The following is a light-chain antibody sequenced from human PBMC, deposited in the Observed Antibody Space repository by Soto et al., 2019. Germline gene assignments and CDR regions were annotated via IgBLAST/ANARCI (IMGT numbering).Light chain of an antibody. CDR2: DNN. CDR1: SPNIGNNY. CDR3: ATWDSSLSAHV. J-gene: IGLJ1*01. V-gene: IGLV1-51*01. Sequence: QSVLTHPPSVSATPGQKATISCSGTSPNIGNNYVSWYQHLPGTAPKLLIYDNNKRPSGIPDRFSGSKSGTSATLDITGLQTGDEADYYCATWDSSLSAHVFGTGSKVTVL.